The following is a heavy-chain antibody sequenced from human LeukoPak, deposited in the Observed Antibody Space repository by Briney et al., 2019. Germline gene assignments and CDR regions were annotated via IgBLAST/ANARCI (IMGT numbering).Heavy chain of an antibody. CDR2: IYYSGST. CDR1: GGSISSYY. V-gene: IGHV4-59*01. Sequence: PSETLSLTCTVSGGSISSYYWSWIRQPPGKGLEWIGYIYYSGSTNYNPSLKSRVTISVDTSKNQFSLKLSSVTAADTAVYYCARDPSWGYGSGSYYKSHAFDIWGQGTMVTVSS. D-gene: IGHD3-10*01. CDR3: ARDPSWGYGSGSYYKSHAFDI. J-gene: IGHJ3*02.